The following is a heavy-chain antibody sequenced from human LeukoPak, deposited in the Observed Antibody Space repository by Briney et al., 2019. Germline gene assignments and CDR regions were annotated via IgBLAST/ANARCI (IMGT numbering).Heavy chain of an antibody. V-gene: IGHV4-34*01. CDR3: AGYYYDSSGYYTFEY. D-gene: IGHD3-22*01. CDR2: INHSGST. CDR1: GGSFSGYY. J-gene: IGHJ4*02. Sequence: PSETLSLTCAVYGGSFSGYYWSWIRQPPGKGLEWIGEINHSGSTNYNPSLESRVTISVDTSKNQFSLKLSSLTAADTAVYYCAGYYYDSSGYYTFEYWGQGTLVTVSS.